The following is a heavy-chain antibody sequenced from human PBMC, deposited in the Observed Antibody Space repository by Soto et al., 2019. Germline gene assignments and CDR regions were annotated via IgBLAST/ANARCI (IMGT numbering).Heavy chain of an antibody. D-gene: IGHD5-18*01. CDR3: ARDRPTRRGYSYGYGY. Sequence: GASVKVSCKASGYTFTSCGISWVRQAPGQGLEWMGWISAYNGNTNYAQKLQGRVTMTTDTSTSTAYMELRSLRSDDTAVYYCARDRPTRRGYSYGYGYWGQGTLVTVSS. V-gene: IGHV1-18*01. J-gene: IGHJ4*02. CDR2: ISAYNGNT. CDR1: GYTFTSCG.